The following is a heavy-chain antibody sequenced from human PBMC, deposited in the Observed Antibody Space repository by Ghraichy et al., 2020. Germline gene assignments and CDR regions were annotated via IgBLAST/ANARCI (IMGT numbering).Heavy chain of an antibody. CDR2: ISSSSSYI. CDR1: GFTFSSYS. CDR3: ARDHCSSTSCYGGPIYYYYGMDV. D-gene: IGHD2-2*01. Sequence: GGSLRLSCAASGFTFSSYSMNWVRQAPGKGLEWVSSISSSSSYIYYADSVKGRFTISRDNAKNSLYLQMNSLRAEDTAVYYCARDHCSSTSCYGGPIYYYYGMDVWGQGTTVTVSS. J-gene: IGHJ6*02. V-gene: IGHV3-21*01.